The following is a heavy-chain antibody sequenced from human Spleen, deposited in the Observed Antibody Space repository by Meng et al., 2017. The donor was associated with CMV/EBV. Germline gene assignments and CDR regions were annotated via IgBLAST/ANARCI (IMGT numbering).Heavy chain of an antibody. Sequence: ASVKVSCKASGYTFGAYYVHWLRQAPGQGLEWMGWINPNSGGTNYAQKFQGRVTMTRDTSISTAYMELSRLRSDDTAVYYCARGGRGGNWFDPWGQGTLVTVSS. J-gene: IGHJ5*02. CDR3: ARGGRGGNWFDP. CDR2: INPNSGGT. CDR1: GYTFGAYY. V-gene: IGHV1-2*02. D-gene: IGHD2-15*01.